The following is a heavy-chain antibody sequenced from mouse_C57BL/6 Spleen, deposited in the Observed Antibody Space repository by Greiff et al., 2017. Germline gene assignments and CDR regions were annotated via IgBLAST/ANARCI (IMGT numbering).Heavy chain of an antibody. Sequence: QVQLKQPGAELVKPGASVKLSCKASGYTFTSYWMQWVKQRPGQGLEWIGEIDPSDSYTNYNQKFKGKATLTVDTSSSTAYMPLSSLTSEDSAVYYCARTVSMTTVVEGYFDVWGTGTTVTVSS. CDR1: GYTFTSYW. CDR3: ARTVSMTTVVEGYFDV. J-gene: IGHJ1*03. V-gene: IGHV1-50*01. D-gene: IGHD1-1*01. CDR2: IDPSDSYT.